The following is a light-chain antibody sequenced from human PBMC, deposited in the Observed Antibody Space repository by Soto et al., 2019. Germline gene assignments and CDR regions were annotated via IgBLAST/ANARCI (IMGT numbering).Light chain of an antibody. V-gene: IGLV2-8*01. CDR1: SSDVGGYNY. CDR2: EVS. CDR3: SSFAGTTTI. J-gene: IGLJ2*01. Sequence: QSVLTQPPSASGSPGQSVAISCTGTSSDVGGYNYVSWYQHHPGKGPKLVIYEVSKRPSGVPDRFSGSKSGNTASLTVSGLQAEDESDYYCSSFAGTTTIFGGGTKLTVL.